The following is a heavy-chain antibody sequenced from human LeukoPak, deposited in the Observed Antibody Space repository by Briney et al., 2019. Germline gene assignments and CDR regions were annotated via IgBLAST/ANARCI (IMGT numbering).Heavy chain of an antibody. Sequence: PSETLSLTCAVYGGSFSGYYWSWIRQPPGKRLEWIGEINHSGSTNYNPSLKSRVTISVDTSKNQFSLKLSSVTAADTAVYYCARGPRHYDYVWGSYRTLVYFDYWGQGTLVTVSS. D-gene: IGHD3-16*02. CDR2: INHSGST. J-gene: IGHJ4*02. V-gene: IGHV4-34*01. CDR3: ARGPRHYDYVWGSYRTLVYFDY. CDR1: GGSFSGYY.